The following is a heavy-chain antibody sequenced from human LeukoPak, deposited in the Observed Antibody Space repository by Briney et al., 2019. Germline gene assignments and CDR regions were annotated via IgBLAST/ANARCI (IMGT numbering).Heavy chain of an antibody. V-gene: IGHV3-30*02. D-gene: IGHD6-19*01. Sequence: GGSLRLSCAASGFTFSSYGMHWVRQAPGKGLEWVAFIRYDGSNKYYADSVKGRFTISRDNSKNTLYLQMNSLRAEDTAVYYCASTDSGWYYFDYWGQGILVTVSS. J-gene: IGHJ4*02. CDR3: ASTDSGWYYFDY. CDR1: GFTFSSYG. CDR2: IRYDGSNK.